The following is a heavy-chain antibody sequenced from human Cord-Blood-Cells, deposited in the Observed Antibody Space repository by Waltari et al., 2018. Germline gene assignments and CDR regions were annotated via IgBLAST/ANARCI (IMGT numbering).Heavy chain of an antibody. V-gene: IGHV4-4*07. D-gene: IGHD6-13*01. CDR3: ARDHRSWYYVDY. J-gene: IGHJ4*02. CDR1: GGSISSYY. CDR2: IYTSGST. Sequence: QVQLQESGPGLVKPSETLSLTCTVSGGSISSYYWSWTRQPAGKGLEWIGRIYTSGSTNYNPPLKSRGTMAVETCKNQFSLKLHCVSAADTAVYYCARDHRSWYYVDYWGQGTRVTVSS.